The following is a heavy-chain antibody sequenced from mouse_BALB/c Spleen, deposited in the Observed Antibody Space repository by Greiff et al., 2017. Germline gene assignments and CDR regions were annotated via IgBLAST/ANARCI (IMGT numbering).Heavy chain of an antibody. CDR1: GFTFSSYA. CDR2: ISSGGSYT. J-gene: IGHJ2*01. Sequence: EVKLVESGGGLVKPGGSLKLSCAASGFTFSSYAMSWVRQTPEKRLEWVATISSGGSYTYYPDSVKGRFTISRDNAKNNLYLQMSSLRSEDTAMYYCARGEVYGYYFDYWGQGTTLTVSS. V-gene: IGHV5-9-1*01. D-gene: IGHD2-2*01. CDR3: ARGEVYGYYFDY.